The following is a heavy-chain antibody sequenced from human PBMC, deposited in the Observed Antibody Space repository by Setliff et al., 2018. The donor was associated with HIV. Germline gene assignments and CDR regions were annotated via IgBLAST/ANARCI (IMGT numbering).Heavy chain of an antibody. CDR2: ITHRGIT. V-gene: IGHV4-34*01. CDR3: ARASSDIPGVDSNYFDD. CDR1: GGSFSGYY. D-gene: IGHD2-2*01. Sequence: PSETLSLTCAVYGGSFSGYYWSWIRQPPGKGLEWIGEITHRGITDYNPSLKSRVTISVDTSKSQFFLMLSSVTAADTAVYYCARASSDIPGVDSNYFDDWGQGTLVTVSS. J-gene: IGHJ4*02.